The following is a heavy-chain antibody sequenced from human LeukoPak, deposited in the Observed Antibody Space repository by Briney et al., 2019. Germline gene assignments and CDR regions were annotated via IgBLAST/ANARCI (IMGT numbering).Heavy chain of an antibody. CDR3: ARAIGFLGHAFDI. V-gene: IGHV3-48*03. D-gene: IGHD3/OR15-3a*01. CDR1: GFTFSSYE. CDR2: ISSSGSTI. Sequence: GGSLRLSCAASGFTFSSYEMNWVRQAPGKGLEWVSYISSSGSTIYYADSVKGRFTISRDNAKNSLYLQMNSLRAEDTAVYYCARAIGFLGHAFDIWGRGTMVTVSS. J-gene: IGHJ3*02.